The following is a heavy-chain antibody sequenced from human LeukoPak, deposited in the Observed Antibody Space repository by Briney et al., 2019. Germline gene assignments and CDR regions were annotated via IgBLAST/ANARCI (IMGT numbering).Heavy chain of an antibody. CDR3: ARDLRYYYMDV. Sequence: AGGSLRLSCAASGFTFSDYYMSWIRQAPGKGLEWVSYISSSGSTIYYADSVKGRFTISRDNAKNSLYVQMNSLRAEDTAVYYFARDLRYYYMDVWGKGTTVTVSS. V-gene: IGHV3-11*04. CDR2: ISSSGSTI. CDR1: GFTFSDYY. J-gene: IGHJ6*03.